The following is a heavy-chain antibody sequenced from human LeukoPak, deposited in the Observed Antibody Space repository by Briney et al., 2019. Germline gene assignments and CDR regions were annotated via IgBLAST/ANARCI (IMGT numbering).Heavy chain of an antibody. CDR1: GGSISSYY. J-gene: IGHJ6*02. V-gene: IGHV4-59*01. CDR2: IYYSGST. CDR3: ARQGVWFGELDYYYGMDV. Sequence: PSETLSLTCTVSGGSISSYYWSWIRQPPGKGLDWIGYIYYSGSTNYNPSLKSRVTISVDTSKNQFSLKLSSVTAADTAVYYCARQGVWFGELDYYYGMDVWGQGTTVTVSS. D-gene: IGHD3-10*01.